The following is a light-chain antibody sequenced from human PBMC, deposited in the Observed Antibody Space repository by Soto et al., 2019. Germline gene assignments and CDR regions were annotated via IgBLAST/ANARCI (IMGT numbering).Light chain of an antibody. Sequence: DLVMTQSPDSLAVSLGERSTIHCKSSQSVLYSSNNKNYLAWYQQKPGQPPKLLIYWASTRESGVPDRFSGSGSGTDFTLTISSLQAEDVAAYYCQQYYSTPRTFGQGTKVDIK. V-gene: IGKV4-1*01. CDR1: QSVLYSSNNKNY. J-gene: IGKJ1*01. CDR3: QQYYSTPRT. CDR2: WAS.